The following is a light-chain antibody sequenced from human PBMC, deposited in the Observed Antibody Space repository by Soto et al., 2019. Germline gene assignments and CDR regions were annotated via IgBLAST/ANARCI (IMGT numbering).Light chain of an antibody. J-gene: IGKJ1*01. V-gene: IGKV3-15*01. CDR3: QHYNDWRWT. CDR1: QSISSK. Sequence: EIVMTQSPATLSVSPWEGATLSCRASQSISSKLAWYQQKPGQAPRLLIYAASTRATGVPARFSGSGSGTEFTLTISSLQSEDLAVYYCQHYNDWRWTFGQGTKVEIK. CDR2: AAS.